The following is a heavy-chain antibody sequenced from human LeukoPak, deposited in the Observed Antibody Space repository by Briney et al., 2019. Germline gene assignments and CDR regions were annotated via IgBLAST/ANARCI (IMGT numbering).Heavy chain of an antibody. J-gene: IGHJ4*02. CDR2: VNPNSGGT. D-gene: IGHD3-10*01. Sequence: GASVKVSCKASGYTFTGYYIHWVRQAPGQGLEWMGWVNPNSGGTKYAQNFQGRLSMTRDTSTSTAYMELRRLTSDDTAVYYCAGPRHVHYYGSGNSHYWGQGTLVTVSS. V-gene: IGHV1-2*02. CDR3: AGPRHVHYYGSGNSHY. CDR1: GYTFTGYY.